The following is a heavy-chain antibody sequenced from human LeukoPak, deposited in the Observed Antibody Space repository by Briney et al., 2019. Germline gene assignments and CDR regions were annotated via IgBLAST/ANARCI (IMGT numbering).Heavy chain of an antibody. J-gene: IGHJ6*03. Sequence: SETLSLTCTVSDYSISSGYGYYWGWIRQPPGKGLEWIGNIYHSGITYYNHFNSSLKSRVTISIDTSKNQFSLKLSSVTAADTAVYYCARVVYSGYDFRGAMDVWGKGTTVTVSS. CDR2: IYHSGIT. V-gene: IGHV4-38-2*02. D-gene: IGHD5-12*01. CDR3: ARVVYSGYDFRGAMDV. CDR1: DYSISSGYGYY.